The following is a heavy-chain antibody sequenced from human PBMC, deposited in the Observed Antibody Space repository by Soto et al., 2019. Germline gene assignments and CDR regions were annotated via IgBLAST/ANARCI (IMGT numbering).Heavy chain of an antibody. V-gene: IGHV4-34*01. Sequence: QVQLQQWGAGLLKPSETLSLTCAVSGGSFRGFYWTWIRQSPGKVLEWLGDINHVGITNYNPSLKSRVSIPVDTSKSQFSLKLSSVTAADTAVYYGARAHDFWGGRQQPIDSLGQGTLVTVSS. CDR3: ARAHDFWGGRQQPIDS. D-gene: IGHD3-3*01. CDR2: INHVGIT. CDR1: GGSFRGFY. J-gene: IGHJ4*02.